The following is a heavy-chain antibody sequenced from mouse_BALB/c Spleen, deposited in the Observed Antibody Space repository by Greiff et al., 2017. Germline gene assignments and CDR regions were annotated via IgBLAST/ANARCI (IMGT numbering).Heavy chain of an antibody. CDR1: GFSFTGYG. Sequence: VQLQQSGPGLVAPSQSLSITCTASGFSFTGYGVNWVRQPPGKGLEWLGMIWGDGSTDYNSALKSRLSISKDNSKNQVFLKMTSLQTDDTARYDCARVGGNYWYFDVWGEGTTVTVSS. CDR3: ARVGGNYWYFDV. V-gene: IGHV2-6-7*01. D-gene: IGHD2-1*01. CDR2: IWGDGST. J-gene: IGHJ1*01.